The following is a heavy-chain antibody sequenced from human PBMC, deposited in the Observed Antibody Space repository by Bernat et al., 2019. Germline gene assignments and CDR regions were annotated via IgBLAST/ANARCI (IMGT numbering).Heavy chain of an antibody. CDR1: GGSISSGGYS. Sequence: QLQLQESGSGLVKPSQTLSLTCAVSGGSISSGGYSWSWIRQPPGKGLEWIGYIYHSGSTNYNPSLKSRVTISVDKSKNQFSLKLSSVTAADTAVYYCARGGIAAALGMDVWGQGTTVTVSS. D-gene: IGHD6-13*01. CDR2: IYHSGST. V-gene: IGHV4-30-2*01. CDR3: ARGGIAAALGMDV. J-gene: IGHJ6*02.